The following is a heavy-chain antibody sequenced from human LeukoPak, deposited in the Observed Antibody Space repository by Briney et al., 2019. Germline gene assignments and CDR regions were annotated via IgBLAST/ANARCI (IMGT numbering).Heavy chain of an antibody. CDR3: ARGGSSRTYYYYYMDV. Sequence: SETLSLTCAVSGGSISSSNWWSWVRQPPGKGLEWIGEIYHSGSTNYNPSLKSRVTISVDKAKNQFSLKLSSVTAADTAVYYCARGGSSRTYYYYYMDVWGKGTTVTVSS. D-gene: IGHD6-13*01. CDR2: IYHSGST. CDR1: GGSISSSNW. J-gene: IGHJ6*03. V-gene: IGHV4-4*02.